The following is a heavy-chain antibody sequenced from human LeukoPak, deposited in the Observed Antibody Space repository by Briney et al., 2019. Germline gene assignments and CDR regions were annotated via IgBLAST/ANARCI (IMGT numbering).Heavy chain of an antibody. D-gene: IGHD4-23*01. V-gene: IGHV4-59*01. Sequence: KSSETLSLTCTVSGGSISTYYWSWIRQPPGKGMERIGYIYYSGSTNYNPSLKSRVTTSVDTSKNQFSLKLSSVTAADTAVYYCARDTGTVVDYWGQGTLVTVSS. J-gene: IGHJ4*02. CDR3: ARDTGTVVDY. CDR2: IYYSGST. CDR1: GGSISTYY.